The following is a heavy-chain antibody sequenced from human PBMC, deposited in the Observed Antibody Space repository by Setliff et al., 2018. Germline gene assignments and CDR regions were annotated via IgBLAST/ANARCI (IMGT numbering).Heavy chain of an antibody. CDR2: SKSKTAGGAI. CDR1: GFTFSYAW. J-gene: IGHJ4*02. Sequence: PGGSLRLSCAASGFTFSYAWMHWVRQAPGKGLEWVGRSKSKTAGGAIDYAAPVKGRFTISRDNSKNTLYLQMNSLRAEDTAVYYCAKDFRDLGYSDYWGQGTLVTVSS. V-gene: IGHV3-15*07. CDR3: AKDFRDLGYSDY.